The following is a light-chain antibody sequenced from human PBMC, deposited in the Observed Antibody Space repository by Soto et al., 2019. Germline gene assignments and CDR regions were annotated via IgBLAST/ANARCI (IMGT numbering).Light chain of an antibody. CDR2: EVS. Sequence: QSVLTQPASVSGSPGQSITISCTGTSSDVGNYNLVTWYQQHPGKAPQLMIYEVSKRPSGVSDRFSGSKSGNTASLTISGLQADDEADYYCCSYAGSGTYVFGTGTKVT. V-gene: IGLV2-23*02. CDR3: CSYAGSGTYV. J-gene: IGLJ1*01. CDR1: SSDVGNYNL.